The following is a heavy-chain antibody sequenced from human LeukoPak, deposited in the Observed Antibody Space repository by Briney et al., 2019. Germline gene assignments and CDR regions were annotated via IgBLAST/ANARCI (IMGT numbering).Heavy chain of an antibody. V-gene: IGHV3-23*01. D-gene: IGHD2-21*02. CDR1: GFTLGNYA. J-gene: IGHJ2*01. CDR2: ISYSSGSI. Sequence: GGSLRLSCAASGFTLGNYAMSWVRQAPGKGPEWVAGISYSSGSIYYSDSVKGRFTISRDNSKNTLYLQMNSLRADDTAVYYCAKDVLRLNYGYFDLWGRGTLVSVSS. CDR3: AKDVLRLNYGYFDL.